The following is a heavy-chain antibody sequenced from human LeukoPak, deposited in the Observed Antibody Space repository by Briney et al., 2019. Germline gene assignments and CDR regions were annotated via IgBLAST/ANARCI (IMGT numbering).Heavy chain of an antibody. CDR2: ISGSGGST. CDR1: GFTFSSYA. CDR3: AKARALGYYFDY. J-gene: IGHJ4*02. Sequence: GGSLRLSCAASGFTFSSYAMSWVRQAPGKGLEWVSAISGSGGSTYYADSVKGRFTISRDNSKNTLYLQINSLRAEDTAVYYCAKARALGYYFDYWGQGTLVTVSS. V-gene: IGHV3-23*01.